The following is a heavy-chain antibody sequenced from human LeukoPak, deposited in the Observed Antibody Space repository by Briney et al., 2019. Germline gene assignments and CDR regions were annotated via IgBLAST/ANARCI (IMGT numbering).Heavy chain of an antibody. CDR2: IYYSGST. D-gene: IGHD2-2*01. Sequence: SETLSLTCTVSGGSISSGDYFWSWIRQPPGKGLEWIGNIYYSGSTFYSPSLKSRVTISVDTSKNQFSLKLSSMTAADTAVYYCARVVCTSTNCYAPSHLDYWGQGTLVTVSS. J-gene: IGHJ4*02. CDR1: GGSISSGDYF. CDR3: ARVVCTSTNCYAPSHLDY. V-gene: IGHV4-30-4*01.